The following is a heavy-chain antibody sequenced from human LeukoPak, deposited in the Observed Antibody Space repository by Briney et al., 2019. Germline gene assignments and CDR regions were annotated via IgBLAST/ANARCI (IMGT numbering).Heavy chain of an antibody. CDR3: ARGSPVAGTSRAFDI. J-gene: IGHJ3*02. D-gene: IGHD6-19*01. Sequence: SETLSLTCAVSGGSISSSNWWSWVRQPPGKGLEWIGEIYHSGSTNYNPSLKSRVTISVDKSKNQFSLKLSSVTAADTAVYYCARGSPVAGTSRAFDIWGQGTMVTVSS. V-gene: IGHV4-4*02. CDR2: IYHSGST. CDR1: GGSISSSNW.